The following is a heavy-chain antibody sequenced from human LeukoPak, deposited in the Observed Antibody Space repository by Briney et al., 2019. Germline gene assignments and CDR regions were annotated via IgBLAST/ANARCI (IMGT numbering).Heavy chain of an antibody. J-gene: IGHJ4*02. CDR3: ARAGFYGDYTDY. CDR2: ISGSSTYI. D-gene: IGHD4-17*01. Sequence: GGSLRLSCAASGFSFSTYSMNWVRQAPGKGLEWVSSISGSSTYIHYADSVKGRFTISRDNAKNSLYLQMNSLRAEDTAVYYCARAGFYGDYTDYWGQGTLVTVSS. V-gene: IGHV3-21*01. CDR1: GFSFSTYS.